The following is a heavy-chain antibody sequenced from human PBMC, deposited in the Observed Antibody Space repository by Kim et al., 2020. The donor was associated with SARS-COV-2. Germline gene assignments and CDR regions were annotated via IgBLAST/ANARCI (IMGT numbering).Heavy chain of an antibody. Sequence: YAQKFQGRVSLTRDTSTSTVYMELSSLRSEDTAVYYCARVTGPSGIWFDPWGQGTLVTVSS. D-gene: IGHD5-18*01. V-gene: IGHV1-46*01. CDR3: ARVTGPSGIWFDP. J-gene: IGHJ5*02.